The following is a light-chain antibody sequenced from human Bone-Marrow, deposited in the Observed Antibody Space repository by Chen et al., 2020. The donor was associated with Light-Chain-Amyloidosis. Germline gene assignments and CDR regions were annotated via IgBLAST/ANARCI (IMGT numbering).Light chain of an antibody. J-gene: IGKJ1*01. Sequence: EIVMTQSPATLSVSPGERVTLSCRASQSINNKLAWYQQKPGQAPRRLIYGASTRSTGIPARFSGSGSGTEFTLTISSMKPEDFAVYYCQQYDNWKTFGQGTNVEIK. CDR3: QQYDNWKT. CDR2: GAS. V-gene: IGKV3-15*01. CDR1: QSINNK.